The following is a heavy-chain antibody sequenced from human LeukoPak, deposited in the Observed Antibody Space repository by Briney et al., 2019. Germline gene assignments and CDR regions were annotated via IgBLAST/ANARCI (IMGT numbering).Heavy chain of an antibody. V-gene: IGHV4-39*01. CDR2: IYDSGTT. J-gene: IGHJ3*02. Sequence: SETLSLTCTVSGDSISNPDYYWGWIRQPPGKGLEWIGSIYDSGTTYYNPSLKSRVTMSVDTSKNQFSLKLTSVTAADTAVYYCARARPDSSGYHGALDIWGQGTTVTVSS. CDR3: ARARPDSSGYHGALDI. CDR1: GDSISNPDYY. D-gene: IGHD3-22*01.